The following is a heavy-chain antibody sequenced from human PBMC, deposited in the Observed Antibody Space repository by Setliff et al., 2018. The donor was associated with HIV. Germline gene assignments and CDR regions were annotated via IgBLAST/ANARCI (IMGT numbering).Heavy chain of an antibody. V-gene: IGHV4-38-2*01. CDR2: IYHSGSA. CDR1: GYSISSGYY. J-gene: IGHJ3*02. D-gene: IGHD3-16*01. Sequence: PSETLSLTCGVSGYSISSGYYWGWIRQPPGKGLEWIGSIYHSGSAYHNPSLKTRVTMLVDTSKNRFSLKLSSVTAADTAVYYCARHYAAPGAFDIWGQGTMVTVSS. CDR3: ARHYAAPGAFDI.